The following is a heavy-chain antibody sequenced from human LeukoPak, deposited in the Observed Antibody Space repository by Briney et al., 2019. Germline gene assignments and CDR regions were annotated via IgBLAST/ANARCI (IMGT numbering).Heavy chain of an antibody. CDR2: ISYDGSNK. V-gene: IGHV3-30-3*01. CDR1: GFTFSSYA. CDR3: ARALPYYYGMDV. J-gene: IGHJ6*02. Sequence: GGSLRLSCAASGFTFSSYAMHWVRQAPGKGLEWVAVISYDGSNKYYADSVKGRFTISRDNSKNTLYLQMNSLRAEDTAVYYCARALPYYYGMDVWGQGTTVTVSS.